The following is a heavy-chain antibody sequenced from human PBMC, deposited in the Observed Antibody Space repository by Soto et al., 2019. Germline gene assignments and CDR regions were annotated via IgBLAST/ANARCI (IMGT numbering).Heavy chain of an antibody. CDR3: AAQWELEDYGWFDP. J-gene: IGHJ5*02. V-gene: IGHV3-30*03. CDR1: GFTFSSYG. D-gene: IGHD1-26*01. Sequence: QVQLVESGGGVVQPGRSLRLSCAASGFTFSSYGMHWVRQAPGKGLEWVAVISYDGSNKYYADSVKGRFTISRDNSKNTLYLQMNSLRAEDTAVYYCAAQWELEDYGWFDPWGQGTLVTVSS. CDR2: ISYDGSNK.